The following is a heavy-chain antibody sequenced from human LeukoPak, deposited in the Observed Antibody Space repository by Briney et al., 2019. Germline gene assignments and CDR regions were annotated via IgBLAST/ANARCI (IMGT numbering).Heavy chain of an antibody. Sequence: GASVKVSCKASGGTFSSYAISWVRQAPGQGLEWMGWMNPNSGYTGYAQKFQGRVTMTRNTSISTAYMELSSLRSEDTAVYYCARAPSPPDPHRDKCSGCTPMDVWGQGTTVTVSS. D-gene: IGHD6-19*01. V-gene: IGHV1-8*02. J-gene: IGHJ6*02. CDR1: GGTFSSYA. CDR2: MNPNSGYT. CDR3: ARAPSPPDPHRDKCSGCTPMDV.